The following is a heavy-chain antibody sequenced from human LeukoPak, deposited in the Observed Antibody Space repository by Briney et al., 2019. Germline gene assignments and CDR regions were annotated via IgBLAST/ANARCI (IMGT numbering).Heavy chain of an antibody. CDR2: ISWNSNSL. CDR3: AKDTYSSSLTGFDY. CDR1: GFTFDDYA. Sequence: GGSLRLSCAASGFTFDDYAMHWVRQAPGKGLEWVSGISWNSNSLGYADSVKGRFTISRDNAKNPLYLQMNSLRAEDTALYYCAKDTYSSSLTGFDYWGQGTLVTVSS. D-gene: IGHD6-6*01. V-gene: IGHV3-9*01. J-gene: IGHJ4*02.